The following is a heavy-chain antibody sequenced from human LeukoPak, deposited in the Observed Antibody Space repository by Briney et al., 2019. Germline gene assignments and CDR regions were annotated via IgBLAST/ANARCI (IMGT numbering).Heavy chain of an antibody. CDR1: GGSVSSYY. CDR3: ARGRSYMGD. CDR2: IYYSGST. Sequence: PSETLSLTCTVSGGSVSSYYWSWIRQPPEKGLEWIGYIYYSGSTNHNPSLKSRVTISVDTSKNQFSLKLNSVTAADTAVYYCARGRSYMGDWGQGTLVTVSS. V-gene: IGHV4-59*02. D-gene: IGHD3-16*01. J-gene: IGHJ4*02.